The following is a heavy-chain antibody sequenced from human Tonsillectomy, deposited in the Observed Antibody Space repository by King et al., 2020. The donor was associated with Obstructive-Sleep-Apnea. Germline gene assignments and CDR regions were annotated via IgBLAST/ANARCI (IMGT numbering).Heavy chain of an antibody. Sequence: VQLVESGGGLVQPGGSLRLSCAASGFTFSSYAMSWVRQAPGKGLEWVSAISGSGGSTYYADSVKGRFTISRDNSKNTLYLQMNSLRAEDTAVYYCARVPSMVRGEINWFDPWGQGTLVTVSS. CDR1: GFTFSSYA. D-gene: IGHD3-10*01. J-gene: IGHJ5*02. CDR3: ARVPSMVRGEINWFDP. CDR2: ISGSGGST. V-gene: IGHV3-23*04.